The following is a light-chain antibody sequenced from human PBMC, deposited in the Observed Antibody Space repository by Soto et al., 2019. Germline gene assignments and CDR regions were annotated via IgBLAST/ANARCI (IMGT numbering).Light chain of an antibody. V-gene: IGLV1-47*01. CDR2: RNN. CDR1: SSNIGSNY. J-gene: IGLJ2*01. CDR3: AAWVDSLSGHVV. Sequence: QSVLTQPPSASGTPGQRVTISCSESSSNIGSNYVYWYQQLPGTAPKLLIYRNNQRPSGVPDRFSGSKSGTSASLAISGLRSEYEADYYRAAWVDSLSGHVVFGGGTKLTVL.